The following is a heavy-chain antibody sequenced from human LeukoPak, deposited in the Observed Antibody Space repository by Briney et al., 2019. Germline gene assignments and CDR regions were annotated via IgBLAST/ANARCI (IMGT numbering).Heavy chain of an antibody. Sequence: GGSLRLSCAASGFTFSSYEMNWVRQAPGKGLEWVSYISSSGSTIYYADSVKGRFTISRDNAKNSLYLQMNSLRAEDTAVYYCARGSLRSGGPFDYWGQGTLVTVSS. CDR2: ISSSGSTI. J-gene: IGHJ4*02. V-gene: IGHV3-48*03. CDR1: GFTFSSYE. CDR3: ARGSLRSGGPFDY. D-gene: IGHD2-15*01.